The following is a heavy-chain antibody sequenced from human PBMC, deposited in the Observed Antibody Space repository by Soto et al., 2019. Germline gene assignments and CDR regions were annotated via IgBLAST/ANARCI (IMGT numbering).Heavy chain of an antibody. CDR2: IWYDGSNK. J-gene: IGHJ4*02. D-gene: IGHD4-17*01. V-gene: IGHV3-33*01. CDR1: GFTFSSYG. CDR3: ARDLDGDYGY. Sequence: QVQLVESGGGVVQPGRSLRLSCAASGFTFSSYGMHWVRQAPGKGLEWVAVIWYDGSNKYYADSVKGRFTISRDNSKNTLYLQMDSLRAEDTAVYYCARDLDGDYGYWGQGTLVTVSS.